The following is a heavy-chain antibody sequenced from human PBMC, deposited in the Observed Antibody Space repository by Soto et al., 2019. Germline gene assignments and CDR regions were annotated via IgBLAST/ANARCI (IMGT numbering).Heavy chain of an antibody. D-gene: IGHD2-8*02. V-gene: IGHV1-46*03. Sequence: QVQLVQSGAEGKKPGASVKVSCKASGYTFTSYYMHWVRQAPGQGLEWMGIINPSGGSTSYAQKFQGRVTMTRDTSTSTVYMELSSLRSEDTAVYYCARGWSMAPYYYYGMDVWGQGTTVTVSS. J-gene: IGHJ6*02. CDR3: ARGWSMAPYYYYGMDV. CDR1: GYTFTSYY. CDR2: INPSGGST.